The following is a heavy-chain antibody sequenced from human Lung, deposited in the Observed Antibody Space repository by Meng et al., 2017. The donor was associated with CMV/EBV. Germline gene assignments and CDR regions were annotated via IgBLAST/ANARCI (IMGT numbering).Heavy chain of an antibody. Sequence: QLQVPGPGPVKPSPTLSLTCTVSGGCISSGGFYWSWIRQHPGKGLEWIGYIYYSGSTYYNPSLRSRVAISIDTSKNQFSLKLTSVTAADTAVYFCARTNDGDYNWFDPWGQGTLVTVSS. CDR1: GGCISSGGFY. D-gene: IGHD4-17*01. V-gene: IGHV4-31*03. CDR3: ARTNDGDYNWFDP. CDR2: IYYSGST. J-gene: IGHJ5*02.